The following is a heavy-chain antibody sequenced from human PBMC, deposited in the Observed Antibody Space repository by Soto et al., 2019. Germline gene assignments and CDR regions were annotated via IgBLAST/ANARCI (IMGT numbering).Heavy chain of an antibody. J-gene: IGHJ6*02. CDR1: GFSVTDAW. CDR3: TIPTPDTHMVTNYYYFAMDV. Sequence: DVQLLESGGGLVEPGGSLRLSCAVSGFSVTDAWMNWVRQVPGKGLAWVGRIKSKFDGGSTDYAAPVKGRFTIPKDDSKNTLYLQMNSLKTEDTAVYYCTIPTPDTHMVTNYYYFAMDVWGPGTTVSVSS. D-gene: IGHD5-18*01. CDR2: IKSKFDGGST. V-gene: IGHV3-15*07.